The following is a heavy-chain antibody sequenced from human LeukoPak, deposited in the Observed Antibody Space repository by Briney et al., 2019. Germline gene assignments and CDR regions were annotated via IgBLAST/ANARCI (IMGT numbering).Heavy chain of an antibody. CDR2: IIPIFGTA. CDR3: ARGNLTVTTVYYYYHYGMDV. Sequence: SVKVSCKASGGTFSSYAISWVRQAPGQGLEWMGGIIPIFGTANYAQKFQGRVTITADESTSTAYMELSSLRSEDTAVYYCARGNLTVTTVYYYYHYGMDVWGQGTTVTVSS. J-gene: IGHJ6*02. D-gene: IGHD4-17*01. V-gene: IGHV1-69*13. CDR1: GGTFSSYA.